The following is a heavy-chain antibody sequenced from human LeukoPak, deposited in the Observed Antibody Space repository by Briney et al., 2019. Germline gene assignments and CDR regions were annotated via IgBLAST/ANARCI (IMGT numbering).Heavy chain of an antibody. D-gene: IGHD1-1*01. J-gene: IGHJ4*02. CDR2: TFHTGST. Sequence: SETPSLTCTVSGDSISSGGHYWNWLRQRPGKGLEWIGYTFHTGSTYYNPSLKSRVTISVDTSKNQFSLKLSSVTAADRAVYYCARSPGIWNEYGRLEYWGQGALVTVSS. CDR1: GDSISSGGHY. CDR3: ARSPGIWNEYGRLEY. V-gene: IGHV4-31*03.